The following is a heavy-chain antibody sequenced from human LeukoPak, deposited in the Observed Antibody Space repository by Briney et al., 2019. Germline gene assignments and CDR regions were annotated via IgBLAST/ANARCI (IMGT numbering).Heavy chain of an antibody. D-gene: IGHD6-19*01. CDR2: IYYSGST. CDR3: ARGWNWFDP. CDR1: GGSVSSSEYY. J-gene: IGHJ5*02. Sequence: SETLSLTCTVSGGSVSSSEYYCDWIRQPPGKGLQWIGTIYYSGSTSYNPSLKSRVTISIDTFKNQLSLNLTSVTAADTAVYYCARGWNWFDPWGQGTLVTVSS. V-gene: IGHV4-39*01.